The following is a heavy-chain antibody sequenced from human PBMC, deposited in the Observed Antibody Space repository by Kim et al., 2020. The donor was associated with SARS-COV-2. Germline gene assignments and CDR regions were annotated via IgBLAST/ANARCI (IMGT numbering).Heavy chain of an antibody. CDR3: AKDPHYYDSSGYYLGYFDY. V-gene: IGHV3-23*01. CDR1: GFTFSTYA. J-gene: IGHJ4*02. D-gene: IGHD3-22*01. CDR2: ISGSGGSA. Sequence: GGSLRLSCAASGFTFSTYAMSWARQAPGKGLEWVSGISGSGGSAYYADSVKGRFTISRDNSKNTLYLQMNSLRAEDTAVYYCAKDPHYYDSSGYYLGYFDYWGQGILVTVSS.